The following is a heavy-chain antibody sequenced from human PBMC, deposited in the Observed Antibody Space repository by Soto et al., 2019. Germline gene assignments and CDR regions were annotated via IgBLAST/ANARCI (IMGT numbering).Heavy chain of an antibody. D-gene: IGHD4-17*01. CDR2: ISRNSIYM. CDR3: ARGGLVGAGDYVGSYFDY. V-gene: IGHV3-21*01. J-gene: IGHJ4*02. Sequence: EVQLVESGGGLVKPGGSLRLSCAASGFTFSSYSMNWVRQAPGKGLEWVSFISRNSIYMYYADSVKGRFTISRDNAKNSLYLKMNSLRAEDTAVYYCARGGLVGAGDYVGSYFDYWGQGTLVTVSS. CDR1: GFTFSSYS.